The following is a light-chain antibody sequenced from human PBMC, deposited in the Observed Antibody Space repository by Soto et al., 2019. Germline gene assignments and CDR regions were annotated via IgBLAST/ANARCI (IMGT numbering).Light chain of an antibody. CDR3: ASYAGGNQV. J-gene: IGLJ1*01. V-gene: IGLV2-14*01. Sequence: QSALTQPASVSGSPGQSITISCTGTSSDVGGYNYVSWYQQHPGKAPKLMVFEVSNRPSGVSYRFYGSKSGNTASLTVSGLLAEDEADYYCASYAGGNQVFGTGTKLTVL. CDR1: SSDVGGYNY. CDR2: EVS.